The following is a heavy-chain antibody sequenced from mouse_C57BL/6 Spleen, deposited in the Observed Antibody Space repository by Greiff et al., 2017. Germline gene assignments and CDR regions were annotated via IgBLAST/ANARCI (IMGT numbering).Heavy chain of an antibody. Sequence: QVQLQQPGAELVRPGSSVKLSCKASGYTFTSYWMHWVKQRPIQGLEWIGNIDPSDSETYYNQKFKDKATLTVDKSSSTAYMQLSRLTSEDSAVYYCARGGAALDYWGQGTTLTVSS. V-gene: IGHV1-52*01. CDR3: ARGGAALDY. CDR2: IDPSDSET. CDR1: GYTFTSYW. J-gene: IGHJ2*01.